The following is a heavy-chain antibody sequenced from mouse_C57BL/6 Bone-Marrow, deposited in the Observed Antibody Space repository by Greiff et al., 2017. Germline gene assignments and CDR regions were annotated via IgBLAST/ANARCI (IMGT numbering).Heavy chain of an antibody. CDR2: IDPSDSYT. D-gene: IGHD3-3*01. V-gene: IGHV1-69*01. CDR3: ARGGDVFDY. J-gene: IGHJ2*01. CDR1: GYTFTSYW. Sequence: QVQLKQPGAELVMPGASVKLSCKASGYTFTSYWMHWVKQRPGQGLEWIGEIDPSDSYTNYNQKFKGKSTLTVDKSSSTAYMQLSSLTSEDSAVYYCARGGDVFDYWGQGTTLTVSS.